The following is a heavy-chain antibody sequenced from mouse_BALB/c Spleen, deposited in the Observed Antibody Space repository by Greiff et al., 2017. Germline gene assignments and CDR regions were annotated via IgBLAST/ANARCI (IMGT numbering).Heavy chain of an antibody. CDR1: GYTFTSYV. V-gene: IGHV1-14*01. Sequence: VQLQQSGPELVKPGASVKMSCKASGYTFTSYVMHWVEQKPGQGLEWIGYINPYNDGTKYNEKFKGKATLTSDKSSSTAYIELSSLTSEDAAVYDCARAGTWYAMDYWGQGTSVTVSS. CDR2: INPYNDGT. J-gene: IGHJ4*01. CDR3: ARAGTWYAMDY. D-gene: IGHD3-3*01.